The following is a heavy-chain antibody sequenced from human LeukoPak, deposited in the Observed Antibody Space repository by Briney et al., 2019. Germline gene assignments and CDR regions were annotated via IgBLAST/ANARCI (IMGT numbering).Heavy chain of an antibody. J-gene: IGHJ6*02. V-gene: IGHV1-69*04. CDR3: ARGDVRYSGYGRYYYYGMDV. CDR2: IIPILGIA. D-gene: IGHD5-12*01. Sequence: GASVKVSCKASGYTFSGYYIHWVRQAPGQGLEWMGRIIPILGIANYAQKFQGRVTITADKSTSTAYMELSSLRSEDTAVHYCARGDVRYSGYGRYYYYGMDVWGQGTTVTVSS. CDR1: GYTFSGYY.